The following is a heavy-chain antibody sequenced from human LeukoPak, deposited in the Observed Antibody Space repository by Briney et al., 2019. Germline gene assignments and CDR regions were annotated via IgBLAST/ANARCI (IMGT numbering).Heavy chain of an antibody. CDR3: ARSLPYGTTWYGRSDF. J-gene: IGHJ4*02. V-gene: IGHV3-7*03. D-gene: IGHD6-13*01. Sequence: GGALRLSCAASGLTFSRYWMRWGRQAPGKGGEWVANIRQDADTNSYVYSVKALFTISRHNSMNSLYLQMNSLSADDTAIHYCARSLPYGTTWYGRSDFWGQGTLVTVSS. CDR1: GLTFSRYW. CDR2: IRQDADTN.